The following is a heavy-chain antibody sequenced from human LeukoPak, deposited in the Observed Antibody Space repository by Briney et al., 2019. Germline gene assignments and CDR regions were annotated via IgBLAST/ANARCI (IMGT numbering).Heavy chain of an antibody. CDR1: GFTFSSYS. Sequence: GGSLRLSCAASGFTFSSYSMNWVRQAPGKGLEWVSSISSSSSYIYYADSVKGRFTISRDNAKNSLYLQMNSLRAEDTAMYYCARDGNWIRYYFDYWGQGTLVTVSS. CDR2: ISSSSSYI. CDR3: ARDGNWIRYYFDY. J-gene: IGHJ4*02. D-gene: IGHD1-26*01. V-gene: IGHV3-21*01.